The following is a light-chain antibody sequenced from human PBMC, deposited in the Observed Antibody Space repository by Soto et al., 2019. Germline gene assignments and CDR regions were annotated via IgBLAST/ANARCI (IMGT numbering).Light chain of an antibody. CDR3: QSYDSSLRGLV. V-gene: IGLV1-40*01. Sequence: QSVLTQPPSVSGAPGQRVTISCTGSSSNIGAGYDVHWYQQLPGTAPKVLIYGNSNRPSGVPDRFSGSKSGTSASLAITGLQAEDEADYYCQSYDSSLRGLVFGGGTKLTVL. CDR1: SSNIGAGYD. CDR2: GNS. J-gene: IGLJ3*02.